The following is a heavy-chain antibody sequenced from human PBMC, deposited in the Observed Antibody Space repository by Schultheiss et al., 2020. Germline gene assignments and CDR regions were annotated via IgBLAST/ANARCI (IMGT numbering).Heavy chain of an antibody. CDR3: ARDDPGGADV. Sequence: ASVKVSCKASGYTFTNYNIHWVRQAPGQRLEWMGIINPSGGSTSYAQKLQGRVTMTTDTSTSTAYMELRSLRSDDTAVYYCARDDPGGADVWGQGTTVTVS. CDR2: INPSGGST. V-gene: IGHV1-46*01. D-gene: IGHD1-14*01. J-gene: IGHJ6*02. CDR1: GYTFTNYN.